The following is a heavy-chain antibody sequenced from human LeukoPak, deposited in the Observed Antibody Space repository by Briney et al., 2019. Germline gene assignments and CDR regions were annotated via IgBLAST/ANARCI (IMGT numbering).Heavy chain of an antibody. V-gene: IGHV4-34*01. Sequence: PSETPSLTCAIYGGSFSSNYWSWIRQPPGKGLEWIGEINHSGSTNYNPSLKRRVTISVDTSKNQFSLKLSSVSAADTALYHGARRPSRIAARYYYYYYRDVWGKGTTVTVSS. J-gene: IGHJ6*03. CDR3: ARRPSRIAARYYYYYYRDV. CDR2: INHSGST. CDR1: GGSFSSNY. D-gene: IGHD6-6*01.